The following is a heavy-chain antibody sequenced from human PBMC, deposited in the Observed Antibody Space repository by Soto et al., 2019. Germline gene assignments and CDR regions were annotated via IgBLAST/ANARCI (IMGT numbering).Heavy chain of an antibody. CDR1: GGTFSSYA. CDR3: ERSQGGSSSLDIYDYYYYGMDV. D-gene: IGHD2-2*01. CDR2: IIPIFSTA. V-gene: IGHV1-69*01. J-gene: IGHJ6*02. Sequence: QVQLVQSGAEVTKPGSSVKVSCKAPGGTFSSYAISWVRKAPGQGLEWMGGIIPIFSTANYAQKFQGRVTITADESTSTSYMELSTQRSKATAVYYCERSQGGSSSLDIYDYYYYGMDVWGPGTTFTVSS.